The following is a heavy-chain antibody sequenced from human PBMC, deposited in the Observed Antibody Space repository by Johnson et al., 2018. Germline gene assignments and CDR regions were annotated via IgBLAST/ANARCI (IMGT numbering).Heavy chain of an antibody. CDR2: IYYNGRT. Sequence: QVQLRESGPGLVKPSETLSLTCTVSGGSISSSIYYWGWIRQPPGKGLEWIGSIYYNGRTFYSPSLKSRVTVSVATSTTQFSLKLSSVTAADTAVYYCAILRGDFYDGMDVWGQGTTVIVSS. CDR1: GGSISSSIYY. J-gene: IGHJ6*02. D-gene: IGHD1-26*01. V-gene: IGHV4-39*01. CDR3: AILRGDFYDGMDV.